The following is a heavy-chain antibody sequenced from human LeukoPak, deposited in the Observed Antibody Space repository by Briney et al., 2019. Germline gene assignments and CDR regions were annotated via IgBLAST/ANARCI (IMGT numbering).Heavy chain of an antibody. CDR3: ASMLNMVRGVIILPL. V-gene: IGHV1-8*01. J-gene: IGHJ4*02. D-gene: IGHD3-10*01. CDR1: GYTFTSYD. CDR2: MNPNSGNT. Sequence: GASVKVSCKASGYTFTSYDINWVRQATGQGLEWMGWMNPNSGNTGYAQKFQGRVTMTRNTSISTAYMELSSLRSEDTAVYYCASMLNMVRGVIILPLWGQGTLVTVSS.